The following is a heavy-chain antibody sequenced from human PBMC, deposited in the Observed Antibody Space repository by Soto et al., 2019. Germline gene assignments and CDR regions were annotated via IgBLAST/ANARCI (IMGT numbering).Heavy chain of an antibody. J-gene: IGHJ1*01. CDR3: ATGPIAARARFQH. V-gene: IGHV1-24*01. CDR2: FDPEDGET. D-gene: IGHD6-6*01. CDR1: GYTLTELS. Sequence: ASVKVSCKVSGYTLTELSMHWVRQVPGKGLEWMGGFDPEDGETIYAQKFQCRVTMTEDTSTDTAYMELSSLRSEDTAVYYCATGPIAARARFQHWGQGTLVTVSS.